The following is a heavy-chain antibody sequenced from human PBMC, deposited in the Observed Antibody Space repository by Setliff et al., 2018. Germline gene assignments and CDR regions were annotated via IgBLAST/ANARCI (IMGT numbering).Heavy chain of an antibody. Sequence: PSETLSLTCTVSGGSISSYYWSWIRQPPGKGLEWIGYIYYSGSTNYNPSLKSRVTISVDTSKNQFSLKLSSVTAADTAVYYCARVICSSTSCPGYYGMDVGGQGTTVTV. D-gene: IGHD2-2*01. CDR3: ARVICSSTSCPGYYGMDV. CDR2: IYYSGST. CDR1: GGSISSYY. V-gene: IGHV4-59*01. J-gene: IGHJ6*02.